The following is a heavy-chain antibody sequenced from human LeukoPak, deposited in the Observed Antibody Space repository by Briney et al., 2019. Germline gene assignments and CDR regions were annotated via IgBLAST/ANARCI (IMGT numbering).Heavy chain of an antibody. CDR2: IHYSGST. CDR1: GGSIRSYF. CDR3: ARQGDSGSRIRFDK. D-gene: IGHD3-10*01. V-gene: IGHV4-59*08. J-gene: IGHJ4*02. Sequence: SETLSLTCTVSGGSIRSYFWSWIRQPPGKGLDWIGYIHYSGSTNYNPSLKSRVAMSVDTSKNQSSLRLTSVTAADTAVYYCARQGDSGSRIRFDKWGQGTLVTVSS.